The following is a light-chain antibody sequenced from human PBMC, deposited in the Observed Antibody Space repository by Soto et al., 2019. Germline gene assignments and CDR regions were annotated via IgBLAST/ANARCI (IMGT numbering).Light chain of an antibody. CDR2: GGS. J-gene: IGKJ1*01. CDR1: QSVSSSY. V-gene: IGKV3-20*01. Sequence: EIVLTQSPGTLSLSPGERATLSCRASQSVSSSYLAWYQQKPGQAHRRFIYGGSSRATGIPDRFSGSGSGTEFTLTISRLEPEACAVYYCQQYGSSPPWTFGQWTKVEIK. CDR3: QQYGSSPPWT.